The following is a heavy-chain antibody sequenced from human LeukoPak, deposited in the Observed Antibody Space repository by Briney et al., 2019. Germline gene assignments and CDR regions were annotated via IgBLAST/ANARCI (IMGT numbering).Heavy chain of an antibody. CDR1: GFTLSSYA. V-gene: IGHV3-23*01. D-gene: IGHD1-26*01. CDR3: AKARSSGTYYFDY. J-gene: IGHJ4*02. Sequence: PGGSLRLSCAVSGFTLSSYAMSWVRQAPGKGLEWVSGIGGSGGSTYYADSVKGRFTISRDNSKNTLYLQMNSLRAEDTAVYYCAKARSSGTYYFDYWGQGTLVTVSS. CDR2: IGGSGGST.